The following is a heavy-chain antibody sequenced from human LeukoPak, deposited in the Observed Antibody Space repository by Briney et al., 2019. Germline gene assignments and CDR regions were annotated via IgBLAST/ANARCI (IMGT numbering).Heavy chain of an antibody. CDR1: GFTFSSYG. V-gene: IGHV3-23*01. J-gene: IGHJ4*02. Sequence: GGSLRLSCAASGFTFSSYGMHWVRHAPEKGLEWVATISGSGGGTYYADSVKGRFTISRDDSKNTLYLQMNSLRAEDTAVYYCAKDLGRYRNNYFDYWGQGTLVTVSS. CDR2: ISGSGGGT. CDR3: AKDLGRYRNNYFDY. D-gene: IGHD1-26*01.